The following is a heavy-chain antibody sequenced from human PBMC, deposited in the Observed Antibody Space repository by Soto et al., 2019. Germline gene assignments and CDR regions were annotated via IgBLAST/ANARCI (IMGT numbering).Heavy chain of an antibody. V-gene: IGHV4-59*08. CDR2: IYYSGST. Sequence: SETLSLTCTVSGGSISSYYWSWIRQPPGKGLEWIGYIYYSGSTNYNPSLKSRVTISVDTSKNQFSLKLSSVTAADTAVYYCARQLVISRSGPENWFVPWGQGTLVTVS. CDR3: ARQLVISRSGPENWFVP. CDR1: GGSISSYY. J-gene: IGHJ5*02. D-gene: IGHD1-26*01.